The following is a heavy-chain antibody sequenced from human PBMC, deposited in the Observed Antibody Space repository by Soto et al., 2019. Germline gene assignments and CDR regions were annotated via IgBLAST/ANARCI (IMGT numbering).Heavy chain of an antibody. Sequence: GGSLRLSRAASGFTFSSYEMNWVRQAPGKGLEWVSYISSSGSTIYYADSVKGRFTISRDNAKNSLYLQMNSLRAEDTAVYYCARDGYYYDSSGYYYSPYYGMDVWGQGTTVTVSS. CDR1: GFTFSSYE. CDR2: ISSSGSTI. CDR3: ARDGYYYDSSGYYYSPYYGMDV. J-gene: IGHJ6*02. D-gene: IGHD3-22*01. V-gene: IGHV3-48*03.